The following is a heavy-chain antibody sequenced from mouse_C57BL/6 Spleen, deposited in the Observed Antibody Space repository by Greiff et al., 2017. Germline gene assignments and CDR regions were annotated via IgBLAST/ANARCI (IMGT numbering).Heavy chain of an antibody. CDR1: GYAFSSSW. CDR2: IYPGDGDT. CDR3: ARDSGSSYEYFDV. Sequence: QVQLQQSGPELVKPGASVKISCKASGYAFSSSWMNWVKQRPGKGLEWIGRIYPGDGDTNYNGKFKGKATLTADKSSSTAYMQLSSLTSEDSAVDFCARDSGSSYEYFDVWGTGTTVTVSS. D-gene: IGHD1-1*01. V-gene: IGHV1-82*01. J-gene: IGHJ1*03.